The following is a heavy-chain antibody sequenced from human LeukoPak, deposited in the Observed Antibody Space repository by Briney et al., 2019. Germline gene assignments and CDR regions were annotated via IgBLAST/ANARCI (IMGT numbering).Heavy chain of an antibody. CDR1: GFTFINAW. V-gene: IGHV3-15*01. CDR3: AKVLSKGGGYYLTDY. Sequence: GGSLRLSCAASGFTFINAWMSWVRQAPGKGLEWVGRIKSKTDGGTTDYAAPVQGRFTISRDDSKNTLYLQMNSLRPEDTAVYYCAKVLSKGGGYYLTDYWGQGTLVTVSS. D-gene: IGHD3-22*01. CDR2: IKSKTDGGTT. J-gene: IGHJ4*02.